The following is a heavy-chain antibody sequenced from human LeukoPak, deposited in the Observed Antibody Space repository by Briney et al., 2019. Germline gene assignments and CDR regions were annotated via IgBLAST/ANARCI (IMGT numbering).Heavy chain of an antibody. CDR3: AKAPLRYFDWSSFDY. V-gene: IGHV3-9*01. D-gene: IGHD3-9*01. J-gene: IGHJ4*02. CDR1: GFTFSSYA. CDR2: ISWNSGSI. Sequence: GGSLRLSCAASGFTFSSYAMRWVRHAPGKGLEWVSGISWNSGSIGYADSVKGRFTISRDNAKNSLYLQMNSLRAEDTALYYCAKAPLRYFDWSSFDYWGQGTLVTVSS.